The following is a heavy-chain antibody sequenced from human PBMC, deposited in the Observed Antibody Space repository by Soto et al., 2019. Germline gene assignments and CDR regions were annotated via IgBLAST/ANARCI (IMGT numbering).Heavy chain of an antibody. Sequence: TLCVTYTVSCGSMRSSSYYWGWIHQPPGKGLEWIGSIYYSGSTYYNPSLKSRVTISVDTSKNQFSLKLSSVTAADTAVYYCATTYYYDSSGQRFDYWGQGTLVTVSS. CDR1: CGSMRSSSYY. CDR3: ATTYYYDSSGQRFDY. D-gene: IGHD3-22*01. V-gene: IGHV4-39*01. CDR2: IYYSGST. J-gene: IGHJ4*02.